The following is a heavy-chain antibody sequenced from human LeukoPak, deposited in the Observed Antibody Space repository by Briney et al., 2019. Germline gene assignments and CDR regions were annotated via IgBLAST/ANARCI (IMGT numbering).Heavy chain of an antibody. J-gene: IGHJ4*02. CDR3: ARDHCSSTSCYYFDY. CDR2: ISAYNGNT. CDR1: GYTFTSYG. D-gene: IGHD2-2*01. V-gene: IGHV1-18*01. Sequence: GASVKVSCKASGYTFTSYGISWVRQAPGQGLEWMGWISAYNGNTNYAQKLQGRVTMTTDTSTSTAYMELRSLRSDDTAVYYCARDHCSSTSCYYFDYWGQGTLVTVSS.